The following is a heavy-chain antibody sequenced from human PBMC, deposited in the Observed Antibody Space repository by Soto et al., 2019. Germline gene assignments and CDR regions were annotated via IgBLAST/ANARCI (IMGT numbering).Heavy chain of an antibody. V-gene: IGHV4-59*02. Sequence: QVQLQESGPGLVKPSETLSLTCSVSGDSVSSYYWSWIRQPPGKGLEWIGYVYYDGSTNYNPSLETRGPISIDTSKNQVSLKLNSVTAADTAVYHCARGRRSPTVYYGLDVWGQGTTVAVSS. CDR1: GDSVSSYY. D-gene: IGHD1-26*01. J-gene: IGHJ6*02. CDR2: VYYDGST. CDR3: ARGRRSPTVYYGLDV.